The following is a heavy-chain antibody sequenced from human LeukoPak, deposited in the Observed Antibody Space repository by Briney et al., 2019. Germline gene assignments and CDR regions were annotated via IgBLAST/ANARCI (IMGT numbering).Heavy chain of an antibody. D-gene: IGHD5-24*01. CDR1: GGSVSSGSYY. J-gene: IGHJ2*01. CDR2: IYYSGST. V-gene: IGHV4-61*01. Sequence: SETLSLTCTVSGGSVSSGSYYWSWIRQPPGKGLEWIGYIYYSGSTNYNPSLESRVTISVDTSKNQFSLKLSSVTAADTAVYYCARDTPGRDGYNPLPNWYFDLWGRGTLVTVSS. CDR3: ARDTPGRDGYNPLPNWYFDL.